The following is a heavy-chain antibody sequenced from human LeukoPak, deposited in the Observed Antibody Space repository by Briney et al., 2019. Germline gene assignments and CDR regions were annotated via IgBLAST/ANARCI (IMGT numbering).Heavy chain of an antibody. D-gene: IGHD1-26*01. Sequence: EASVKVSCKASGYTFATDGISWIRQAPGQGLEWLGWISGYTGNTYYAQMFQGRVTMTTDTSTSTAYMELRDLKSDDTALYYCAKDEWGLPYYFPFWGQGTQVTVSS. CDR2: ISGYTGNT. J-gene: IGHJ4*02. CDR3: AKDEWGLPYYFPF. CDR1: GYTFATDG. V-gene: IGHV1-18*01.